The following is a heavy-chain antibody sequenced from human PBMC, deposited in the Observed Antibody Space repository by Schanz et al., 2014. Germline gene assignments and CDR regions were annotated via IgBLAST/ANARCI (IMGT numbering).Heavy chain of an antibody. J-gene: IGHJ3*01. CDR2: VHTGGRT. CDR3: ASRLTVKAFGL. V-gene: IGHV3-53*01. CDR1: GFSVSGNY. Sequence: EVQLVESGGGLVQPGGSLRLSCAASGFSVSGNYFSWVRQAPGKGLEFVSMVHTGGRTDYADSVKGRFTISRDNSKNAVFLQMNNLRTEDTAAYFCASRLTVKAFGLWGQGTMVTVS.